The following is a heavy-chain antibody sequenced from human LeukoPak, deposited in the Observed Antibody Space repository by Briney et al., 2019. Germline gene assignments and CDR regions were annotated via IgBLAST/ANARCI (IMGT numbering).Heavy chain of an antibody. CDR1: GFTFSSYA. D-gene: IGHD3-9*01. CDR2: ISYDGSNK. Sequence: GRSLRLSCAASGFTFSSYAMHWVRQAPGKGLEWVAVISYDGSNKYYADSVKGRFTISRDNSKNTLYLQMNSLRAEDTAVYYWAQAYDILTGYDYWGQGTLVTVSS. J-gene: IGHJ4*02. V-gene: IGHV3-30*04. CDR3: AQAYDILTGYDY.